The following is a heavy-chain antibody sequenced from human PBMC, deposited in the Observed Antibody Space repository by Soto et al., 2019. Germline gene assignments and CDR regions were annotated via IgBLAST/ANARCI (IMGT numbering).Heavy chain of an antibody. Sequence: SHTLSLTCAISGYSVSSNSAAWNLIRQSPSRGLEWLGRTYYRSKWYNDYAVSVKSRITINPDTSKNQFSLQLNSVTPEDTAVYYCARTLRYFDWLLSYYYYGMDVWGQGTTVTVSS. CDR1: GYSVSSNSAA. J-gene: IGHJ6*02. V-gene: IGHV6-1*01. CDR3: ARTLRYFDWLLSYYYYGMDV. CDR2: TYYRSKWYN. D-gene: IGHD3-9*01.